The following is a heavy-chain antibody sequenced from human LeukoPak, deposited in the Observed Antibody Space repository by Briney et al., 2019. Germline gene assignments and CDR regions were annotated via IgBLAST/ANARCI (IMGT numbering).Heavy chain of an antibody. Sequence: PSETLSLTCAVYGGSFSGYYWSWIRQPPGKGLEWIGEINHSGSTNYNPSLKSRVTISVDTSKNQFSLKLSSVTAADTAVYYCARGYRIQLWDWFDPWGQGTLVTVSS. CDR2: INHSGST. D-gene: IGHD5-18*01. CDR3: ARGYRIQLWDWFDP. CDR1: GGSFSGYY. V-gene: IGHV4-34*01. J-gene: IGHJ5*02.